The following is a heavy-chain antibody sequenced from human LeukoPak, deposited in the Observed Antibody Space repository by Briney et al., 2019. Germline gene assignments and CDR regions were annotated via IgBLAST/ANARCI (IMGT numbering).Heavy chain of an antibody. D-gene: IGHD5-24*01. CDR2: IKSDGSEK. Sequence: GGSLRLSCGVSEFTFSSNWMNWVRQAPGKGLEWVANIKSDGSEKYYADSVKGRFTISRDNAKNSLYLQMNSLKAEDTAVYYCASGSGWRQLYWGQGTLVTVSP. CDR1: EFTFSSNW. CDR3: ASGSGWRQLY. V-gene: IGHV3-7*01. J-gene: IGHJ4*02.